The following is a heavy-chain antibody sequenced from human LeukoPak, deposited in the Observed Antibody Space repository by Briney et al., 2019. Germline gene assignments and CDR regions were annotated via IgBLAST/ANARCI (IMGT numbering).Heavy chain of an antibody. D-gene: IGHD3-10*01. Sequence: ASVKVSCKASGYTFTGYYMHWVRQAPGQGLEWMGWINPNSGGTNYAQKFQGRVTMTRDTSISTAYMELSRLRPDDTAVYYCARAPLWFGEFGFDPWGQGTLVTVSS. CDR3: ARAPLWFGEFGFDP. J-gene: IGHJ5*02. V-gene: IGHV1-2*02. CDR1: GYTFTGYY. CDR2: INPNSGGT.